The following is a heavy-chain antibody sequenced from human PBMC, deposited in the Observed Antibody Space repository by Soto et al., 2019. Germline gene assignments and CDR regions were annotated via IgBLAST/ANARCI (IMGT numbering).Heavy chain of an antibody. Sequence: SETLSLTCTVSGGSISSSSYYWGWIRQPPGKGLEWIGSIYYSGSTYYNPSLKSRVTISVDTSKNQFSLKLSSVTAADTAVYYCASDDSSGEDYYGMDVWGQGTTVTVSS. D-gene: IGHD3-22*01. J-gene: IGHJ6*02. V-gene: IGHV4-39*01. CDR3: ASDDSSGEDYYGMDV. CDR2: IYYSGST. CDR1: GGSISSSSYY.